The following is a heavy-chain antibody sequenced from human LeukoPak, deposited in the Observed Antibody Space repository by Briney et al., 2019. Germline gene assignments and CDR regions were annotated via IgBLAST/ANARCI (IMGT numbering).Heavy chain of an antibody. CDR3: AKDLRRYDFWSGYGRGYYFDY. D-gene: IGHD3-3*01. CDR1: GFTFSNAW. V-gene: IGHV3-15*01. J-gene: IGHJ4*02. CDR2: IKSKTDGGTT. Sequence: PGGSLRLSCAASGFTFSNAWMSWVRQAPGKGLEWVGRIKSKTDGGTTDYAAPVKGRFTISRDDSKNTLYLQMNSLRAEDTAVYYCAKDLRRYDFWSGYGRGYYFDYWGQGTLVTVSS.